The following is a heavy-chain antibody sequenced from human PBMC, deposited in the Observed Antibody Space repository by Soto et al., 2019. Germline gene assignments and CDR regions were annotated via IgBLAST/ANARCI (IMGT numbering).Heavy chain of an antibody. D-gene: IGHD2-2*01. CDR2: INPSGGST. CDR3: ASAPSVPAPYGMDV. CDR1: GYTFTSYY. V-gene: IGHV1-46*01. Sequence: QVQLVQSGAEVKKPGASVKVSCKASGYTFTSYYMHWVRQAPGQGLEWMGIINPSGGSTSYAQKFQGIVTMTRDTSTSTVYMEPSSLRSEDTAVYYCASAPSVPAPYGMDVWGQGTTVTVSS. J-gene: IGHJ6*02.